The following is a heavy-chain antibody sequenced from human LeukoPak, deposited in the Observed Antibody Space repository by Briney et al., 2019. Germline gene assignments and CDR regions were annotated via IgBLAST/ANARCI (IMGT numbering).Heavy chain of an antibody. D-gene: IGHD3-10*01. V-gene: IGHV1-69*13. J-gene: IGHJ4*02. CDR3: ASGEAATKDY. CDR2: IIPIFGTA. CDR1: GGTFSSYA. Sequence: AASVKVSCKASGGTFSSYAISWVRQAPGQGLEWMGGIIPIFGTANYAQKFQGRVTITADESTGTAYMELSSLRSEDTAVYCCASGEAATKDYWGQGTLVTVSS.